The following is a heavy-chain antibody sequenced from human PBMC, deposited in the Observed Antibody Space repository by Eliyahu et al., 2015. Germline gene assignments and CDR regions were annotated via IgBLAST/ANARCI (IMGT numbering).Heavy chain of an antibody. V-gene: IGHV4-39*01. CDR1: GGSISSSSYY. CDR3: ARQGLAKLFDY. D-gene: IGHD5-12*01. CDR2: IYYSGST. Sequence: QLQLQESGPGLVKPSETLSLTCSVSGGSISSSSYYWGWIRQPPGKGLEWIGSIYYSGSTYYNPSLKSRVTISVDTSKNQFSLKLSSVTAADTAVYYCARQGLAKLFDYWGQGTLVTVSS. J-gene: IGHJ4*02.